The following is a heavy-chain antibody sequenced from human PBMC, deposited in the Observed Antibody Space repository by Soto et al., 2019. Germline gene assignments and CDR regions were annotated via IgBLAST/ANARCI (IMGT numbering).Heavy chain of an antibody. CDR1: GFTFSSYS. CDR2: ISTSSSYI. J-gene: IGHJ4*02. D-gene: IGHD2-2*01. CDR3: ANLGGGYCTSTDCPDY. Sequence: GGSLRLSCAASGFTFSSYSMNWVRQAPGKGLEWVSSISTSSSYIYYADSMKGRFTISRDNSKNTLYLQMNSLRAEDTAVYYCANLGGGYCTSTDCPDYWGQGTLVTVSS. V-gene: IGHV3-21*01.